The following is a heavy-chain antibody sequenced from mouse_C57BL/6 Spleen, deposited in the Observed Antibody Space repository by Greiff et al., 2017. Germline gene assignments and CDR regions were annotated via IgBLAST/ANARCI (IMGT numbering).Heavy chain of an antibody. V-gene: IGHV5-9*01. CDR1: GFTFSSYT. CDR2: ISGGGGNT. D-gene: IGHD2-4*01. CDR3: ARGSYYDYDVGFDY. Sequence: EVMLVESGGGLVKPGGSLKLSCAASGFTFSSYTMSWVRQTPEQRLEWVATISGGGGNTYYPDSVKGRFPISRDNAKNTLYLQMSSLRSEDTALYYGARGSYYDYDVGFDYWGQGTTLTVSS. J-gene: IGHJ2*01.